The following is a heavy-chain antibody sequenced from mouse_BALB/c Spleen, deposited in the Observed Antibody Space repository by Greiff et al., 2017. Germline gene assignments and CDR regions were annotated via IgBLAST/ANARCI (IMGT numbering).Heavy chain of an antibody. CDR1: GFNIKDTY. CDR3: ANYGGYAMDY. CDR2: IDPANGNT. D-gene: IGHD1-1*01. Sequence: VQLKQSGAELVKPGASVKLSCTASGFNIKDTYMHWVKQRPEQGLEWIGRIDPANGNTKYDPKFQGKATITADTSSNTAYLQLSSLTSEDTAVYYCANYGGYAMDYWGQGTSVTVSS. J-gene: IGHJ4*01. V-gene: IGHV14-3*02.